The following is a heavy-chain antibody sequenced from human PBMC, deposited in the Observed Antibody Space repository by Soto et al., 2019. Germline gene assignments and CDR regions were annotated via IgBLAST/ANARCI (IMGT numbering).Heavy chain of an antibody. CDR2: IYSGGST. V-gene: IGHV3-53*01. J-gene: IGHJ3*02. CDR3: AKDGGRGYDAFDI. D-gene: IGHD3-16*01. CDR1: GFTVSSNY. Sequence: PGGSLRLSCAASGFTVSSNYMSWVRQAPGKGLEWVSVIYSGGSTYYADSVKGRFTISRDNSKNTLYLQMSSLRGEDTAVYYCAKDGGRGYDAFDIWGQGTMVTVSS.